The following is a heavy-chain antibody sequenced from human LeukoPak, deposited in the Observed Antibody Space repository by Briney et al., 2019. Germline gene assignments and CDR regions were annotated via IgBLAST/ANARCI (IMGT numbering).Heavy chain of an antibody. CDR2: ISYDGSNK. CDR3: AKEVLWFGEYNALDY. Sequence: GGSLRLSCAASGFTFSSYSMNWVRQAPGKGLEWVAVISYDGSNKYYADSVKGRFTISRDNSKNTLYLQMNSLRAEDTAVYYCAKEVLWFGEYNALDYWGQGTLVTVSS. D-gene: IGHD3-10*01. J-gene: IGHJ4*02. CDR1: GFTFSSYS. V-gene: IGHV3-30*18.